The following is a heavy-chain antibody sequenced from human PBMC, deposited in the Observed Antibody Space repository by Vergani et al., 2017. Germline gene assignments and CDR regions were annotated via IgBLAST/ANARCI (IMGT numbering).Heavy chain of an antibody. V-gene: IGHV4-4*02. CDR3: ARALEYSSRWYSFGRFDY. D-gene: IGHD6-13*01. J-gene: IGHJ4*02. Sequence: QVQLQESGPGLVKPSGTLSLTCAVSGGSISSSNWWSWVRQPPGKGLEWIGEIYHSGSTNYNPSLKSRVTISVDKSKNQFSLKLSSVTAADTAVYYCARALEYSSRWYSFGRFDYWGQGTLVTVSS. CDR1: GGSISSSNW. CDR2: IYHSGST.